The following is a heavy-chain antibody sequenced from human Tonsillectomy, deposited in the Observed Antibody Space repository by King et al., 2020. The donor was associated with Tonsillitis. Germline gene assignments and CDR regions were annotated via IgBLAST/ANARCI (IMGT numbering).Heavy chain of an antibody. CDR3: ARAQWLEGDNWFAP. D-gene: IGHD6-19*01. CDR2: ISSGSSTI. Sequence: QLVQSGGGLVQPGGSLRLSCAASGFTFSNYSMNWVRHAPGKGLEWVSYISSGSSTIYYADSVKGRFTNSRDNVKNSLYLQMNSLRDEDTAVYYGARAQWLEGDNWFAPWGQGTLVTVSS. V-gene: IGHV3-48*02. J-gene: IGHJ5*02. CDR1: GFTFSNYS.